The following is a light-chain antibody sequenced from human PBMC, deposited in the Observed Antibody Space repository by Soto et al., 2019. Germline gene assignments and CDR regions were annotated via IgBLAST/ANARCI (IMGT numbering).Light chain of an antibody. CDR1: QSVSSSY. CDR3: QQYGSSTT. V-gene: IGKV3-20*01. CDR2: GAS. J-gene: IGKJ1*01. Sequence: EIVLTQSPGTLSLSPGERATLSCRASQSVSSSYLAWYQQKPGQAPRLLIYGASSRATGIPDRFSGSGSVTDFTLTISRLEPEDFAVYYCQQYGSSTTFGQGTKVEIK.